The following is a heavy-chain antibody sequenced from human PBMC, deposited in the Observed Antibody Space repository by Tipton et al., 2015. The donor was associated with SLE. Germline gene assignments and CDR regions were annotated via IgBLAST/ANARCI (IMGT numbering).Heavy chain of an antibody. CDR2: IYYSGST. CDR1: GGSISSSSYY. D-gene: IGHD3-10*01. V-gene: IGHV4-39*07. J-gene: IGHJ4*02. Sequence: TLSLTCTVSGGSISSSSYYWGWIRQPPGKGLEWIGSIYYSGSTYYNPSLKSRVTISVDTSKNQFSLKLSSVTAADTAVYYCARDRGGSEEYWGQGTLVTVSS. CDR3: ARDRGGSEEY.